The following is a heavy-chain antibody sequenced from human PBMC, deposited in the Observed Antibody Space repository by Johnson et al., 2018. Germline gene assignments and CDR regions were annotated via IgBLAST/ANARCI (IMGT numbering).Heavy chain of an antibody. V-gene: IGHV3-49*03. CDR1: GFTFGDYA. D-gene: IGHD3-16*02. J-gene: IGHJ3*02. Sequence: EVQLVETGGGLVQPGRSLRLSCTASGFTFGDYAMSWFRQAPGQGLEWVGFIRSKASGGTTEYAASVKGRFTIPRDDSKKIAYLQMNSLKTEETAVYYCSRYLMITFVGVIVVDHDAFDIWGQGTMVTVSA. CDR2: IRSKASGGTT. CDR3: SRYLMITFVGVIVVDHDAFDI.